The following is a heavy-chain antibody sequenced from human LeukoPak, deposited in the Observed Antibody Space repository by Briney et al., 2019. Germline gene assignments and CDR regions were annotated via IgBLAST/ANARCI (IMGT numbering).Heavy chain of an antibody. CDR2: ISSSGSTI. V-gene: IGHV3-11*01. CDR1: GFTFSDYY. Sequence: GGSLRLSCAASGFTFSDYYMSWIRQAPGKGLEWVSYISSSGSTIYYADSVKGRFTISRDNAKNSLYLQMNSLRAEDTAVYYCAGAGTLRWLQFTPPPDYWGQGTLVTVSS. CDR3: AGAGTLRWLQFTPPPDY. D-gene: IGHD5-12*01. J-gene: IGHJ4*02.